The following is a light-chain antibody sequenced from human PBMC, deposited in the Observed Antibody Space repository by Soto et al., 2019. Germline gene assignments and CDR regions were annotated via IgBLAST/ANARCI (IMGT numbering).Light chain of an antibody. J-gene: IGLJ2*01. Sequence: QSALTQPASVSGSPGQSITISGTGTSSDVGGYNYVSWYQQHPGKAPKLMIYDVSNRPSGVSNRFSGSKSGNTASLTISGIQAEDEAASCCSSYTSSSTLVVFGGGTMLTVL. CDR1: SSDVGGYNY. CDR2: DVS. CDR3: SSYTSSSTLVV. V-gene: IGLV2-14*01.